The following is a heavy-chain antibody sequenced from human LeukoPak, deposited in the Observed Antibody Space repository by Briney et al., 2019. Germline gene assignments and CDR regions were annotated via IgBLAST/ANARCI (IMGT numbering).Heavy chain of an antibody. CDR3: ARHITYVSSSFGY. CDR1: GYSVSSGYY. V-gene: IGHV4-38-2*01. CDR2: IYHSGST. J-gene: IGHJ4*02. D-gene: IGHD6-6*01. Sequence: SETLSLTCAISGYSVSSGYYWGWIRQPPGKGLEWIGSIYHSGSTYYNPSLKSRVTISVYTSKNQFSLKLSSVTAADTAVYYCARHITYVSSSFGYWGQGTLVTVSS.